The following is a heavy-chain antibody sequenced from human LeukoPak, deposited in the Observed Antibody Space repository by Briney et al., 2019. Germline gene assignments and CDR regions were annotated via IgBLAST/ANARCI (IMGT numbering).Heavy chain of an antibody. Sequence: SQTLSLTCAVSGGSISSGGYSWSWIRQPPGKGLEWIWYIYHSGSTYYNPSLKSRVTISVDRSKNQFSLKLSSVTAADTAVYYCARGGGRDYGDFSPFDYWGQGTLVTVSS. CDR3: ARGGGRDYGDFSPFDY. D-gene: IGHD4-17*01. V-gene: IGHV4-30-2*01. CDR1: GGSISSGGYS. CDR2: IYHSGST. J-gene: IGHJ4*02.